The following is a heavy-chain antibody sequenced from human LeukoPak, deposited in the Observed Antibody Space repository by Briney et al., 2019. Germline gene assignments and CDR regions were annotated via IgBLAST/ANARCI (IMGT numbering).Heavy chain of an antibody. CDR1: GYSISSGYY. J-gene: IGHJ6*03. CDR3: ARARWELRHYYYYYMDV. CDR2: IYHSGST. V-gene: IGHV4-38-2*02. Sequence: SETLSLTCTVSGYSISSGYYWGWIRQPPGKGLEWIGSIYHSGSTYYNPSLKSRVTISVDTSKNQFSLKLSSVTAADTAVYYCARARWELRHYYYYYMDVWGKGTTVTVSS. D-gene: IGHD1-26*01.